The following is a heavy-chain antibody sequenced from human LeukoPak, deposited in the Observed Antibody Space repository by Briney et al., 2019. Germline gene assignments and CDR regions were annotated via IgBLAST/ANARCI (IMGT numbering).Heavy chain of an antibody. V-gene: IGHV4-61*01. J-gene: IGHJ4*02. CDR3: ARGSRGYSYG. CDR1: GGSVSSGSYY. D-gene: IGHD5-18*01. CDR2: IYYSGST. Sequence: SETLSLTCTVSGGSVSSGSYYWSWLRQPPGKGLEWIGYIYYSGSTNYNPSLKSRVTISVDTSKNQFSLKLSSVTAADTAVYYCARGSRGYSYGWGQGTLVTVSS.